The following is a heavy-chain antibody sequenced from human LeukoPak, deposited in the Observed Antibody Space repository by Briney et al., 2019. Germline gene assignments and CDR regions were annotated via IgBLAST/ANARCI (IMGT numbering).Heavy chain of an antibody. D-gene: IGHD2-2*01. CDR1: GFTVSSNS. CDR2: ISGSGTST. CDR3: AALKYVAC. Sequence: GGSLRLSCTVSGFTVSSNSMSWVRQAPGKGLEWVSAISGSGTSTYYADSVKGRFTISRDNSKNTLYLQMNSLRAEDTAVYYCAALKYVACWGQGTLVTVSS. J-gene: IGHJ4*02. V-gene: IGHV3-23*01.